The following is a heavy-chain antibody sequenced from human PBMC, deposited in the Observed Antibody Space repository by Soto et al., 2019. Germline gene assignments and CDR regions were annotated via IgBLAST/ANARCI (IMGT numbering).Heavy chain of an antibody. CDR2: LNIAGTI. D-gene: IGHD6-13*01. CDR3: ARDRGEYTSSWFWYFSH. CDR1: GASISSFN. Sequence: PXATLSLTCSVCGASISSFNWNWVRQPAGKGPEWVGRLNIAGTINYNPSLKSRITMSMDTSKNQISLHLRSVTAADTAIYYCARDRGEYTSSWFWYFSHWGHGTLVTVSS. V-gene: IGHV4-4*07. J-gene: IGHJ2*01.